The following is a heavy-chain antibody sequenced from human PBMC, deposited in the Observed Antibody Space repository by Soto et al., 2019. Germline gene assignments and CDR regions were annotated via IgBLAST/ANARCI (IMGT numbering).Heavy chain of an antibody. J-gene: IGHJ3*02. CDR2: IKSKTDGGTT. V-gene: IGHV3-15*01. CDR3: TNSRYNWNPPYAAFDI. Sequence: EVQLVESGGGLVKPGGSLRLSCAASGFTFSNAWMSWVRQAPGKGLEWVGRIKSKTDGGTTDYAAPVKGRFTISRDDSTYTLYLQMNSLKTDDTAVYYCTNSRYNWNPPYAAFDIWGQGKMVTVSS. D-gene: IGHD1-20*01. CDR1: GFTFSNAW.